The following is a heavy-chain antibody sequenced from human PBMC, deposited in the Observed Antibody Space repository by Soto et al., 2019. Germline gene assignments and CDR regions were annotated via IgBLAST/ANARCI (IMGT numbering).Heavy chain of an antibody. CDR1: GGTFSSYA. D-gene: IGHD3-9*01. CDR3: AIDILTGYFLSWFDP. Sequence: SVKVSCKASGGTFSSYAISWVRQAPGQGLEWMGGIIPIFGTANYAQKFQGRVTITADESTSTAYMELSSLRSEDTAVYYCAIDILTGYFLSWFDPWGQGTLVTVSS. J-gene: IGHJ5*02. CDR2: IIPIFGTA. V-gene: IGHV1-69*13.